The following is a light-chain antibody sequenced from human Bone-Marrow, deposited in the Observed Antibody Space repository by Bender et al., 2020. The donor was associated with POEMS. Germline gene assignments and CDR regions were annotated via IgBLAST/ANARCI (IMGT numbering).Light chain of an antibody. CDR1: SSDVGSYNL. CDR3: SSYTSSGTRI. J-gene: IGLJ1*01. CDR2: AVT. V-gene: IGLV2-14*02. Sequence: QSALTQPASVSGSPGQSITISCTGTSSDVGSYNLVSWYQQHPGKAPKLMIYAVTKRPSGVSNRFSGSKSGNTASLTISGLQAEDEAEYFCSSYTSSGTRIFGTGTKVTVL.